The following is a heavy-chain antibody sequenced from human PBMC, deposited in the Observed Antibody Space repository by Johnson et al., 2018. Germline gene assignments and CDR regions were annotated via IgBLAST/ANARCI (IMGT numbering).Heavy chain of an antibody. CDR2: ISYDGTNK. Sequence: QVQLVESGGGVVQPGRSLRLSCAASGFTFSSYGMHWVRQAPGKGLEWVAVISYDGTNKYYAGSVKGRFTISRDNSKSTLYLQMNSLRAEETAVYYCAKDRVVITNYYYFGMDVWGQGTTVTVSS. J-gene: IGHJ6*02. V-gene: IGHV3-30*18. CDR3: AKDRVVITNYYYFGMDV. D-gene: IGHD3-22*01. CDR1: GFTFSSYG.